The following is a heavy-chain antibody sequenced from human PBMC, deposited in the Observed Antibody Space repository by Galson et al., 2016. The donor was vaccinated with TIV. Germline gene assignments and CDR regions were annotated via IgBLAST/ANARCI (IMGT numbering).Heavy chain of an antibody. CDR1: GGSISNSDYY. CDR3: SRLFYGEYFQY. V-gene: IGHV4-39*01. D-gene: IGHD2/OR15-2a*01. J-gene: IGHJ1*01. CDR2: IYYNGNT. Sequence: LSLTCTVSGGSISNSDYYWGWVRQPPGKGLEWIANIYYNGNTHYNPSLKTRVSISVDTSKNQFSVKLNSVTATDTAVYFCSRLFYGEYFQYWGQGALVTVSS.